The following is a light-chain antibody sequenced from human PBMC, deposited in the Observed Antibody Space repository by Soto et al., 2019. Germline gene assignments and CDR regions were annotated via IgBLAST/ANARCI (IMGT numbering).Light chain of an antibody. CDR2: GAS. Sequence: EIVMTQSPATLSVSPGERATLSCRASQSVSSNLVWYQQKPGQAPRLLIYGASTGATGFPARFSGSGSGTEFTLTISSLQSEDFAVYYCQQYNKWPITFGQGTRLEIK. CDR1: QSVSSN. V-gene: IGKV3-15*01. CDR3: QQYNKWPIT. J-gene: IGKJ5*01.